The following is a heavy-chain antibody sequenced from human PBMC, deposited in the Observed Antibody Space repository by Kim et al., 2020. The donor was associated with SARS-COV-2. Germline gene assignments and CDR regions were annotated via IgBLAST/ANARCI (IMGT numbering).Heavy chain of an antibody. Sequence: VSVNSRITINPDTSKNQFSLQLNSVTPEDTAVYYCARDLGSSGSPPAFDIWGQGTMVTVSS. V-gene: IGHV6-1*01. CDR3: ARDLGSSGSPPAFDI. J-gene: IGHJ3*02. D-gene: IGHD6-19*01.